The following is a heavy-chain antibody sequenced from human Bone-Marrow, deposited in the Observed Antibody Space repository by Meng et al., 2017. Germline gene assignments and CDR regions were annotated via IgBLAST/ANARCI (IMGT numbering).Heavy chain of an antibody. V-gene: IGHV3-11*04. CDR1: GFSFSDYY. J-gene: IGHJ4*02. D-gene: IGHD3-22*01. CDR2: ISSSGSTT. CDR3: ARAGGSSFYYDSSGYRYYFDY. Sequence: GESLKISCGASGFSFSDYYMSWIRQSPGKGLEWVSYISSSGSTTNHADSVKGRFTISRDNAKNSLYLQMNSLRADDTAMYYCARAGGSSFYYDSSGYRYYFDYWGQGTLVTVSS.